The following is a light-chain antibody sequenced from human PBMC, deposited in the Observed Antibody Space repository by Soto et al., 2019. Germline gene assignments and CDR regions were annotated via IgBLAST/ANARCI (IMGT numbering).Light chain of an antibody. Sequence: EIVLTQSPGTLSLSPGDRATLSCRASQSFSSIYLARYQQKPGQAPRLLLYGASSRATGIPDRFSGSESATDFTLTISSLEPEDFAVYYCQHYGSALFTFGPGNKVDLK. V-gene: IGKV3-20*01. J-gene: IGKJ3*01. CDR3: QHYGSALFT. CDR2: GAS. CDR1: QSFSSIY.